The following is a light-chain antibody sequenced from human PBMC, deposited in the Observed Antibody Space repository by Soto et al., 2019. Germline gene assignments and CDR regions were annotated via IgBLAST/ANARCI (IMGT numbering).Light chain of an antibody. CDR3: SSYASSSTL. J-gene: IGLJ2*01. Sequence: QSALTQPASVSGPPGQSITISCTGTSSDVGAYNYVSWYQQHPGKAPKLIIYEVRNRPSGVSNRFSGSKSGNTASLTISGVQAEDEADYYCSSYASSSTLFGGGTKLTVL. CDR1: SSDVGAYNY. CDR2: EVR. V-gene: IGLV2-14*01.